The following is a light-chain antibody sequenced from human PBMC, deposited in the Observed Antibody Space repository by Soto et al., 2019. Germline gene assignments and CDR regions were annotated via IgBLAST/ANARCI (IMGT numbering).Light chain of an antibody. Sequence: EIVLTQSPGTLSLSPGERATLSCRASQRVDDSHLAWYQLRPGQAPRLLIYGASTRATGIPDRFSGSGSGTDFSLTIRGLNPEAFAVHYCQQYRMSPNTFGQGTRLEIK. CDR1: QRVDDSH. V-gene: IGKV3-20*01. J-gene: IGKJ5*01. CDR2: GAS. CDR3: QQYRMSPNT.